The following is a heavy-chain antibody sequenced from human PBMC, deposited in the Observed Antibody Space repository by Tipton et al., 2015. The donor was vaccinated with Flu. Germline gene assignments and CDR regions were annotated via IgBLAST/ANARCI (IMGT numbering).Heavy chain of an antibody. Sequence: SLRLSCAGSGFTFSHYGIHWVRQTPGKGLEWVALISFDGNDQYYRDSVKGRFTISRDNSKDTVYLQMNSLRVEDTAVYYCATTWEGRGFGELPLDFWGQGALVTVSS. D-gene: IGHD3-10*01. CDR1: GFTFSHYG. CDR2: ISFDGNDQ. J-gene: IGHJ4*02. CDR3: ATTWEGRGFGELPLDF. V-gene: IGHV3-30*03.